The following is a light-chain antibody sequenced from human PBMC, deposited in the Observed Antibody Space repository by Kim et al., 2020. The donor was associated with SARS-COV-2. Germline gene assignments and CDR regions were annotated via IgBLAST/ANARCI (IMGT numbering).Light chain of an antibody. V-gene: IGLV3-21*04. CDR1: RIGSKS. CDR3: QVWDSSSDHRVV. Sequence: PGKTARITCGGNRIGSKSVHWYQQKPGQAPVLVINYDSDRPSGIPERFSGSNSGNTATLTISRVEAGDEADYYCQVWDSSSDHRVVFGGGTQLTVL. CDR2: YDS. J-gene: IGLJ2*01.